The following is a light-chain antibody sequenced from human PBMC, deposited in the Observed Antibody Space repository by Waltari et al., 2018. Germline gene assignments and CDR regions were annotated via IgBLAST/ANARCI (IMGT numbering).Light chain of an antibody. CDR1: QSVTSIA. CDR3: QQYDGLVVT. Sequence: ETVFTQSPGTLSLSPGERATLPCRASQSVTSIALSWYQQKPGQAPSLLIYGASRRATGIPDRFSGSGSGTDFTLTISRLEPEDFAVYYCQQYDGLVVTFGGGTKVEI. V-gene: IGKV3-20*01. CDR2: GAS. J-gene: IGKJ4*01.